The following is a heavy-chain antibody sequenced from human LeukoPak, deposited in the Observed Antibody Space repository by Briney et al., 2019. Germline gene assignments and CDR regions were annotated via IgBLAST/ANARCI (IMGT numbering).Heavy chain of an antibody. CDR2: ISGSGGST. CDR1: GFTFSSYA. D-gene: IGHD5-12*01. V-gene: IGHV3-23*01. CDR3: AKGGQLRYYFDY. Sequence: GGSLRLSCAASGFTFSSYAMTWVRQAPGKGLEWVSAISGSGGSTYYADSAKGRFTISGDNSKNTLYLQMNSLRAEDTAVYYCAKGGQLRYYFDYWGQGTLVTVSS. J-gene: IGHJ4*02.